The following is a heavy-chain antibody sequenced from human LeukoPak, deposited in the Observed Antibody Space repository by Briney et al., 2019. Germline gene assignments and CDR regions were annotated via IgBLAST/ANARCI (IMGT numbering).Heavy chain of an antibody. CDR3: ARITVPGTGSFDY. CDR2: IYSSSTI. D-gene: IGHD6-19*01. Sequence: PGGSLRLSCAASGFTLSSYEMNWVRQAPGKGLEWVSYIYSSSTIYYADSVKGRFTISRDSAKNSLFLQMNSLRAEDTAVYYCARITVPGTGSFDYWGQGTLVTVSS. J-gene: IGHJ4*02. V-gene: IGHV3-48*03. CDR1: GFTLSSYE.